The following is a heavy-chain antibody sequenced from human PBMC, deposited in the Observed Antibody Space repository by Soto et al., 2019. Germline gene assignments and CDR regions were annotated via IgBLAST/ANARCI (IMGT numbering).Heavy chain of an antibody. CDR3: ASQQRYSGYDWGWFDP. V-gene: IGHV4-39*01. J-gene: IGHJ5*02. D-gene: IGHD5-12*01. Sequence: QLQLQESGPGLVKPSETLSLTCTVSVGSISSSNHFWAWIRQPPGKGLEWIGSMSYSGRTYYNPSLKSRVTISVDTSKNQSSLKLSSVTAADTAVYYCASQQRYSGYDWGWFDPWGQGTLVTVSS. CDR1: VGSISSSNHF. CDR2: MSYSGRT.